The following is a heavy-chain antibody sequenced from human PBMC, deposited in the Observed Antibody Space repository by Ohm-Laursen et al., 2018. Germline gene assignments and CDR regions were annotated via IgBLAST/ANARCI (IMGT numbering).Heavy chain of an antibody. CDR2: ISSSGSTI. V-gene: IGHV3-48*04. Sequence: SPRLSCTASGFSFSTYAMSWVRQAPGKGLAWVSYISSSGSTIYYADSVKGRFTISRDNAKNTLDLQMNSLRADDTAVYYCARNAAPRGGSSSAGTYYYGLDVWGQGTTVTVSS. D-gene: IGHD6-6*01. CDR1: GFSFSTYA. J-gene: IGHJ6*02. CDR3: ARNAAPRGGSSSAGTYYYGLDV.